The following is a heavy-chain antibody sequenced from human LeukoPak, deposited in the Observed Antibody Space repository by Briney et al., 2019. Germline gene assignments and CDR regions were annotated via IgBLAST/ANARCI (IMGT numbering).Heavy chain of an antibody. V-gene: IGHV1-69*04. CDR1: GGTFSSYA. CDR3: ARGRLFDFWSAYYKGVFDY. J-gene: IGHJ4*02. D-gene: IGHD3-3*01. Sequence: ASVKVSCKASGGTFSSYAISWVRQAPGQGLEWMGRIIPILGIANYAQKFQGRVTITADKSTSTAYMELSSLRSEDTAVYYCARGRLFDFWSAYYKGVFDYWGQGNLVTVSS. CDR2: IIPILGIA.